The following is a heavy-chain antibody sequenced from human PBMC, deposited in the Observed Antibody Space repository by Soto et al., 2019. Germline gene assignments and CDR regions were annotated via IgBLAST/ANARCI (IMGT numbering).Heavy chain of an antibody. CDR1: GFTFSSYA. J-gene: IGHJ5*02. Sequence: EVQLLESGGGLVQPGGSLRLSCAASGFTFSSYAMSWVRQAPGKGLEWVSAISGSGGSTYYADSVKGRFTISRDNSKNTLYLQMNRLRAEDTAVYYCAKDLSPWTGAYYDFWSGYYSDPWFDPWGQGTLVTVSS. CDR2: ISGSGGST. D-gene: IGHD3-3*01. CDR3: AKDLSPWTGAYYDFWSGYYSDPWFDP. V-gene: IGHV3-23*01.